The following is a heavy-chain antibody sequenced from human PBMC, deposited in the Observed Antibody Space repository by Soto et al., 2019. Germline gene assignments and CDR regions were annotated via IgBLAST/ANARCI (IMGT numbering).Heavy chain of an antibody. Sequence: PGGSLRLSCAASGFTFSSYWMHWVRQAPGKGLVWVSRINSDGSSTSYADSVKGRFTISRDNAKNTLYLQMNSLRVYDTAVYYCARDLGEYYYGSGSPASYWGQGTLVTVSS. CDR3: ARDLGEYYYGSGSPASY. CDR2: INSDGSST. D-gene: IGHD3-10*01. V-gene: IGHV3-74*01. J-gene: IGHJ4*02. CDR1: GFTFSSYW.